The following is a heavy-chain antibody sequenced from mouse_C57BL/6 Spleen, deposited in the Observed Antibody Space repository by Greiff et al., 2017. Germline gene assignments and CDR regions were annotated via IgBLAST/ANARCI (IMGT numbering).Heavy chain of an antibody. J-gene: IGHJ3*01. D-gene: IGHD4-1*01. CDR2: INPGSGGT. Sequence: QVQLQQSGAELVRPGTSVKVSCKASGYAFTNYLIEWVKQRPGQGLEWIGGINPGSGGTNYNEKFKGKATLTADKSSSTAYLQLSSLASEDAAVYFCARKGDNWGPWFWGWGKVVLVTV. CDR1: GYAFTNYL. CDR3: ARKGDNWGPWFWG. V-gene: IGHV1-54*01.